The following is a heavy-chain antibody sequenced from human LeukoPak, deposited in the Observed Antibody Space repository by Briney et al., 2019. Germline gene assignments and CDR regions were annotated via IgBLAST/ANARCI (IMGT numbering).Heavy chain of an antibody. J-gene: IGHJ4*02. V-gene: IGHV1-2*06. CDR3: ARWEGYYYDSSLGD. D-gene: IGHD3-22*01. CDR1: GYTFTGYY. Sequence: RASVKVSCKASGYTFTGYYMHWVRQAPGQGLEWMGRINPNIGGTNYAQKFQGRVTMTRDTSISTAYMELSRLRSDDTAVYYCARWEGYYYDSSLGDWGQGTLVTVSS. CDR2: INPNIGGT.